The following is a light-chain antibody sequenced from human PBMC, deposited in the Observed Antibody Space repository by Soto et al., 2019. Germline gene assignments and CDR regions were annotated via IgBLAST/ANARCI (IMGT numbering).Light chain of an antibody. Sequence: EVVMTQSPATLSVSPGERVTLSCRASQTVRGNLAWFQQQPGQAATRLLYYASIRATGIPDRFSGSRSGTEFTLTISSLQSEDFAVYYCQQYDNSPPYTFCQGTNLEI. CDR2: YAS. CDR1: QTVRGN. CDR3: QQYDNSPPYT. V-gene: IGKV3-15*01. J-gene: IGKJ2*01.